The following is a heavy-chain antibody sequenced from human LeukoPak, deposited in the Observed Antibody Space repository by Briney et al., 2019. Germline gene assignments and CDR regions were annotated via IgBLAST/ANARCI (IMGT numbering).Heavy chain of an antibody. Sequence: PGGSLRLSCAASGFTFSSYWMSWVRQAPGKGLEWVANIKQDGSEKYCVDSVKGRFTISRDNAKNSLYLQMNSLRAEDTAVYYCARDDTYYYDSSGYYASSLAFDIWGQGTMVTVSS. V-gene: IGHV3-7*01. CDR2: IKQDGSEK. CDR3: ARDDTYYYDSSGYYASSLAFDI. J-gene: IGHJ3*02. CDR1: GFTFSSYW. D-gene: IGHD3-22*01.